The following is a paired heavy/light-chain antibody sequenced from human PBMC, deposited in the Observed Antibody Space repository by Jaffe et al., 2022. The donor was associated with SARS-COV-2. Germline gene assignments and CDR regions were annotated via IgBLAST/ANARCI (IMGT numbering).Heavy chain of an antibody. V-gene: IGHV4-39*01. D-gene: IGHD2-15*01. CDR2: INYSGTT. J-gene: IGHJ5*02. CDR3: ARRGGCSGSSCYTLWFDP. CDR1: GGSIGTSTYL. Sequence: QLQLQESGPGLVKPSETLSLTCTVPGGSIGTSTYLWGWIRQSPGKGLEWIGSINYSGTTDYNPSLKGRVSISIDTSKNQFSLNLSSVTAADTAMYYCARRGGCSGSSCYTLWFDPWGQGTLVTVSS.
Light chain of an antibody. CDR2: DNN. CDR3: GTWDNSLSAARV. J-gene: IGLJ3*02. Sequence: QSVLTQPPSLSAAPGQKVTISCSGSSSNIGSNYVSWYQHLPGTAPKLLIYDNNRRPSGVPDRFSGSKSGTSATLGITGLQTGDEADYYCGTWDNSLSAARVFGGGTRLTVL. CDR1: SSNIGSNY. V-gene: IGLV1-51*01.